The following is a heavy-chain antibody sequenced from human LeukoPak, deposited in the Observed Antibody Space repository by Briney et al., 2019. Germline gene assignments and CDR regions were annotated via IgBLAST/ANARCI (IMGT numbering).Heavy chain of an antibody. CDR3: ARDCPIVGAPDP. Sequence: GGSLKLSCAASGFTFSGSAMHWVRQASGKGLEWVGRIRTIINTYATACAASVKGRFTISRDDSKNTAYLQMNCLKTEDTAVYYCARDCPIVGAPDPWGQGTLVTVSS. D-gene: IGHD1-26*01. J-gene: IGHJ5*02. V-gene: IGHV3-73*01. CDR2: IRTIINTYAT. CDR1: GFTFSGSA.